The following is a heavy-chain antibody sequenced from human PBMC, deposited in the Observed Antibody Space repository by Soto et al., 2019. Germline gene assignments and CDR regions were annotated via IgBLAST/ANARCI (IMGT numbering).Heavy chain of an antibody. Sequence: QVHLMQSGAEVKKPGSSVKVSCKAPGGTFGSDAITWVRQAPGQGLEWVGRIIPIFGTTNYAQNLQGRVTISADKSTLTSYMELHSLTSDDTALYYCARDRTDSGYYTNWLDPWGQGTQVTVSS. D-gene: IGHD3-22*01. V-gene: IGHV1-69*06. J-gene: IGHJ5*02. CDR3: ARDRTDSGYYTNWLDP. CDR1: GGTFGSDA. CDR2: IIPIFGTT.